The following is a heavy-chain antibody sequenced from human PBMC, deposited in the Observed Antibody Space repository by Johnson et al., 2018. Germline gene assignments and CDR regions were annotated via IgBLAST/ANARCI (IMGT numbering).Heavy chain of an antibody. J-gene: IGHJ3*02. CDR1: GFTVSSNY. CDR2: IYSDGST. CDR3: ARGRNRALDAFDI. Sequence: VQLVESGGGLVQXGGSLRLXCAASGFTVSSNYMSWVRQAPGKGLEWVSIIYSDGSTYDADSVKGRFTISRDNSKNTLYVQRNRLRAEDTVVYYCARGRNRALDAFDIWGQGTMVTVSS. D-gene: IGHD1-14*01. V-gene: IGHV3-66*02.